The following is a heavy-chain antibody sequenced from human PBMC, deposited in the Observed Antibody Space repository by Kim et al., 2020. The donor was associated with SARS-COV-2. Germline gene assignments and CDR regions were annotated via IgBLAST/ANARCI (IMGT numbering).Heavy chain of an antibody. CDR1: GFTYDLFW. D-gene: IGHD6-19*01. J-gene: IGHJ4*02. Sequence: GGSQRLSCVASGFTYDLFWMAWVRQAPGKGLEWVATIYQDGSEKYYVDSVKGRFSISRDNARNSVYLQMNSLRAEDTAMYYCARDRMPVAGRRFFDYWGQGILVTVSS. V-gene: IGHV3-7*01. CDR3: ARDRMPVAGRRFFDY. CDR2: IYQDGSEK.